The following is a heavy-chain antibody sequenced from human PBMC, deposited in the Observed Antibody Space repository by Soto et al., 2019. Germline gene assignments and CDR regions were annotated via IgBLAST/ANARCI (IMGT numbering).Heavy chain of an antibody. J-gene: IGHJ3*02. D-gene: IGHD3-10*01. Sequence: QVQLVQSGAEVKKPGSSVKVSCKASGGTVSSYTISWVRQAPGQGLEWMGRIIPILGIANYAQKFQGRVTITADKSTSTAYMELSSLRSEDTAVYYCARPAGSGSYAFDIWGQGTMVTVSS. CDR1: GGTVSSYT. CDR2: IIPILGIA. V-gene: IGHV1-69*02. CDR3: ARPAGSGSYAFDI.